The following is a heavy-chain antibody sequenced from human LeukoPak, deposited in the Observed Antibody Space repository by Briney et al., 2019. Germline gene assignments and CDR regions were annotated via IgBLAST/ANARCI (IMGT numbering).Heavy chain of an antibody. CDR3: ARAGCRSTSCYTRLVY. J-gene: IGHJ4*02. Sequence: ASVKVSCKASGYTFTSYGISWVRQAPGQGLEWMGWIGAYNGNTNYAQKLQGRVTMTTDTSTSTAYMELSRLRSDDTAVYYCARAGCRSTSCYTRLVYWGQGTLVTVSS. CDR2: IGAYNGNT. CDR1: GYTFTSYG. V-gene: IGHV1-18*04. D-gene: IGHD2-2*02.